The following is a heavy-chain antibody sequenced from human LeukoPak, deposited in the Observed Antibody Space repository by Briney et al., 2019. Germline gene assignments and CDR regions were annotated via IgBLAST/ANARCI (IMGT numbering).Heavy chain of an antibody. CDR1: GFTLANYW. V-gene: IGHV3-7*01. Sequence: GGSLRLSCAASGFTLANYWMNWVRQAPGKGLEWVANMVDDGNKKNYVDSVKGRFTISRDNVNNSLYLQMDSLRVEDTAVYYCARGRNIALWGQGTLVTVSS. J-gene: IGHJ4*02. CDR2: MVDDGNKK. D-gene: IGHD1-14*01. CDR3: ARGRNIAL.